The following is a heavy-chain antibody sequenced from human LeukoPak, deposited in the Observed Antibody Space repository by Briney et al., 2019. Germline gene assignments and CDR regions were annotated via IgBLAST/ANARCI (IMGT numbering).Heavy chain of an antibody. Sequence: ASVKVSCKVSGYTLIELSMHWVRQAPGKGLEWMGGFDPEDGETIYAQKFQGRVTMTEDTSTDTAYMELSSLRSEDTAMYYCATGQYSSGYFFYWGQGTLVTVSS. CDR3: ATGQYSSGYFFY. CDR1: GYTLIELS. J-gene: IGHJ4*02. D-gene: IGHD3-22*01. CDR2: FDPEDGET. V-gene: IGHV1-24*01.